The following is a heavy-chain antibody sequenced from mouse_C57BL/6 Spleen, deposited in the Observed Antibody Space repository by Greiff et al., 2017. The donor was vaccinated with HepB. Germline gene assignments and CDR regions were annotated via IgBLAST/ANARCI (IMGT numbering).Heavy chain of an antibody. V-gene: IGHV1-18*01. J-gene: IGHJ2*01. CDR2: INPNNGGT. D-gene: IGHD1-1*01. CDR3: ARGALLDFDY. Sequence: EVKLQQSGPELVKPGASVKIPCKASGYTFTDYNMDWVKQSHGKSLEWIGDINPNNGGTIYNQKFKGKATLTVDKSSSTAYMELRSLTSEDTAVYYCARGALLDFDYWGQGTTLTVSS. CDR1: GYTFTDYN.